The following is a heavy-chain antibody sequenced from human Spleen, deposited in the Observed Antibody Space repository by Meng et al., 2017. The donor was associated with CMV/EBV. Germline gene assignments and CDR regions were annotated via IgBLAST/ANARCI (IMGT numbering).Heavy chain of an antibody. CDR3: ARDKMTEGDFWSGYWAHYYYGMDV. V-gene: IGHV4-61*01. J-gene: IGHJ6*02. D-gene: IGHD3-3*01. CDR1: GGSVSSGSYY. Sequence: SETLSLTCTVSGGSVSSGSYYWSWIRQPPGKGLEWIGYIYYSGSTNYNPSLKSRVTISVDTSKNQFSLKLSSVTAADTAVYYCARDKMTEGDFWSGYWAHYYYGMDVWGQGTTVTVSS. CDR2: IYYSGST.